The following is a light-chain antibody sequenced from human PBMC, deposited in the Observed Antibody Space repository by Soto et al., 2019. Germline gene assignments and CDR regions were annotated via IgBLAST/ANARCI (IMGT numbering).Light chain of an antibody. CDR3: SSYAGSNNHVL. CDR2: VVS. Sequence: QSVLTQPPSASGSPGQSVTISCTGTSSDVGGYHYVSWYQQHPGEAPKLMIYVVSKRPSGVPDRFSGSKSGNTASLTVSGLQAEDEADYYCSSYAGSNNHVLFGGGTKLTVL. V-gene: IGLV2-8*01. J-gene: IGLJ2*01. CDR1: SSDVGGYHY.